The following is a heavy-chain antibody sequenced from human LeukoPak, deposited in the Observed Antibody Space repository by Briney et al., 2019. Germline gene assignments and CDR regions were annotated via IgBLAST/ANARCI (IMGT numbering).Heavy chain of an antibody. V-gene: IGHV3-23*01. J-gene: IGHJ4*02. CDR1: GITFIKYS. CDR3: AKRSAESSGYFDY. CDR2: ITGSGAFT. Sequence: GGSLRLSCAASGITFIKYSMTWVRQAPGKGLEWVSAITGSGAFTDYADSVKGRFTISRDNSKNTLYLQMNSLRAEDTGVYYCAKRSAESSGYFDYWGQGTLVTVSS. D-gene: IGHD6-19*01.